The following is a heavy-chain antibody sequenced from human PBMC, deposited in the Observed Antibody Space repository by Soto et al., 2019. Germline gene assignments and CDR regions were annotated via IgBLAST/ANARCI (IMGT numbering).Heavy chain of an antibody. CDR2: INPDNGNT. CDR3: ARAIATGQIEP. V-gene: IGHV1-3*01. CDR1: GYTFTRYT. D-gene: IGHD2-15*01. Sequence: QVQLVQSGAEVKKPGASVKISCKASGYTFTRYTVNWVRQAPGQRLEWMGWINPDNGNTKSSQKFQDRVIITSDTSASTASRDPSSLRCADTAVYYCARAIATGQIEPWGQGTLVTVSS. J-gene: IGHJ5*02.